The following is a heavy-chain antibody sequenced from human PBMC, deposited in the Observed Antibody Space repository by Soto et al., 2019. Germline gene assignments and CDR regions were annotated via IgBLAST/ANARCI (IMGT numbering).Heavy chain of an antibody. CDR3: ARDSGSSNWYGFGAFDI. CDR1: GGSISSYY. V-gene: IGHV4-59*01. J-gene: IGHJ3*02. Sequence: SETLSLTCTVSGGSISSYYWSWIRQPPGKGLEWIGYIYYSGSTNYNPSLKSRVTISVDTSKNQFSLKLSSVTAADTAVYYCARDSGSSNWYGFGAFDIWGQGTMVTVSS. D-gene: IGHD6-13*01. CDR2: IYYSGST.